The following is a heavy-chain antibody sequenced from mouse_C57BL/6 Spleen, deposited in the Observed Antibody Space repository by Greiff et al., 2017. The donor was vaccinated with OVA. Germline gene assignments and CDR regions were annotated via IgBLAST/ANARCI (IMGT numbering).Heavy chain of an antibody. CDR1: GYTFTSYW. Sequence: VQLQQPGAELVKPGASVKMSCKASGYTFTSYWITWVKQRPGQGLEWIGDIYPGSGSTNYNEKFKSKATLTVDTSSSPAYMQLTSLTSEDSAVYYCTSRIYYGNPDYWGQGTTLTVSS. CDR2: IYPGSGST. D-gene: IGHD2-1*01. J-gene: IGHJ2*01. CDR3: TSRIYYGNPDY. V-gene: IGHV1-55*01.